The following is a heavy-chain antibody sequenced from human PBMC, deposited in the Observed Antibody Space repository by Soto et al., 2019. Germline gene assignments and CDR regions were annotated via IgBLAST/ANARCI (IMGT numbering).Heavy chain of an antibody. CDR1: GYTFTTYG. D-gene: IGHD2-2*01. V-gene: IGHV1-18*01. J-gene: IGHJ4*02. CDR3: ERDPCGMLRDCSSKSFDY. Sequence: QVQLVQSGPEVKKPGASVEVSCKASGYTFTTYGIAWVRQAPGQGLEWMGWISGSNGKTHFSQKFQGRVTMTTDTSTSTANLELRSLRSDDTAVYYCERDPCGMLRDCSSKSFDYWGQGTLVTVSS. CDR2: ISGSNGKT.